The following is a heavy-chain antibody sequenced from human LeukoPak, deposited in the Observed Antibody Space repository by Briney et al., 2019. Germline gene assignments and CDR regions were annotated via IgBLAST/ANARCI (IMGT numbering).Heavy chain of an antibody. CDR2: IIVGSGAT. Sequence: GASVKVSCKASGFTSTNFAVQWVRQARGQRLEWIGWIIVGSGATKCAQDFQERVTITRDLSTSTLYMELRSLTSEDTAVYYCAADLSNPRMGASYLDSWGQGTLVTASS. J-gene: IGHJ4*02. CDR1: GFTSTNFA. D-gene: IGHD3-16*01. CDR3: AADLSNPRMGASYLDS. V-gene: IGHV1-58*01.